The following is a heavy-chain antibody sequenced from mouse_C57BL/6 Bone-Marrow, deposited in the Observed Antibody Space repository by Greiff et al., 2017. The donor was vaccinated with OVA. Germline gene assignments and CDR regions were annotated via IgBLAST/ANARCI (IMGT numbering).Heavy chain of an antibody. J-gene: IGHJ4*01. Sequence: VQVVESGAELVKPGASVKMSCKASGYTFTTYPIEWMKQNHGKSLEWIGNFHPYNDDTKYNEKFKGKATLTVEKSSSTVYLELSRLTSDDSAVYYCAIITTVAQYYYAMDYWGQGTSVTVSS. D-gene: IGHD1-1*01. CDR2: FHPYNDDT. V-gene: IGHV1-47*01. CDR3: AIITTVAQYYYAMDY. CDR1: GYTFTTYP.